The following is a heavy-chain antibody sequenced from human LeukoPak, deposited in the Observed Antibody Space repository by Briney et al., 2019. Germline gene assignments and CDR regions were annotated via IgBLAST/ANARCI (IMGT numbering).Heavy chain of an antibody. J-gene: IGHJ5*02. D-gene: IGHD3-16*01. CDR1: GYTFSSYY. V-gene: IGHV1-46*01. Sequence: ASVKVSCKASGYTFSSYYIHWMRQAPGQGLEWMGIFNPSEDTTSHAQKFQGRVTMTRDMSTSTAHMDLSSLTSEDTAVYYCARGPQWGMSYGYELFDPWGQGTLVTVSS. CDR3: ARGPQWGMSYGYELFDP. CDR2: FNPSEDTT.